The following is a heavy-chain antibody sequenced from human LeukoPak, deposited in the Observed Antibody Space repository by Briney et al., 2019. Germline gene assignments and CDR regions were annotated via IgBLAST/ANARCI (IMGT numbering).Heavy chain of an antibody. CDR2: INPNSGGT. CDR1: GYTFTGYY. Sequence: ASVKVSCKASGYTFTGYYMHWVRQAPGQGLEWMGWINPNSGGTNYAQTFQGRVTITRNTSISTAYMELSSLRSEDTAVYYCARTQQLVLRSPLDPWGQGTLVTVSS. CDR3: ARTQQLVLRSPLDP. J-gene: IGHJ5*02. D-gene: IGHD6-13*01. V-gene: IGHV1-2*02.